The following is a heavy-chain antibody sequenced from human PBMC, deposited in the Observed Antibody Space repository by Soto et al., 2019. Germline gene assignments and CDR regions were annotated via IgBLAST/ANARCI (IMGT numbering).Heavy chain of an antibody. Sequence: PGGSLRLSCAASGFTFSSYSMNWVRQAPGKGLEWVSSISSSSSYIYYADSAKGRFTISRDNTAVYYCARLHITMIVVAPLAGVDYWGQGTLVTVSS. CDR1: GFTFSSYS. V-gene: IGHV3-21*01. CDR3: DY. J-gene: IGHJ4*02. D-gene: IGHD3-22*01. CDR2: ISSSSSYI.